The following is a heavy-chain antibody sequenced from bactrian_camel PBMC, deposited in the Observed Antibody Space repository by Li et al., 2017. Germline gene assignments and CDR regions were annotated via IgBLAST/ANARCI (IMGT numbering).Heavy chain of an antibody. J-gene: IGHJ4*01. Sequence: VQLVESGGGSVQAGGSLRLSCAHSGYPSSRHYMGWFRQAPGKAREGIAGIRRNGDAYYADSVRGRFTISRDSTKNMLYLQMNSLKSEDTALYYCVADNFFCPLAIQSRGVITFWGQGTQVTVS. D-gene: IGHD3*01. CDR3: VADNFFCPLAIQSRGVITF. CDR2: IRRNGDA. V-gene: IGHV3S31*01. CDR1: GYPSSRHY.